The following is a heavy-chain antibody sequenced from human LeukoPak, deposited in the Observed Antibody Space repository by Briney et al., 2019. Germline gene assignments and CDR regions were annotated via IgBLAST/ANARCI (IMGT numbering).Heavy chain of an antibody. D-gene: IGHD5-18*01. CDR2: INPNSGGT. CDR3: ARADTAMGSLLPAY. J-gene: IGHJ4*02. V-gene: IGHV1-2*02. CDR1: GYTFSSYY. Sequence: AASVKVSCKASGYTFSSYYMHWVRQAPGQGLEWMGWINPNSGGTNYAQKFQGRVTMTRDTSISTAYMELSRLRSGDTAVYYCARADTAMGSLLPAYWGQGTLVTVSS.